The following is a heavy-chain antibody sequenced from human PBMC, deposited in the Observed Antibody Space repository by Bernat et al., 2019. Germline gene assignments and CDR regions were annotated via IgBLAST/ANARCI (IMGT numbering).Heavy chain of an antibody. CDR1: GFTFSSYA. J-gene: IGHJ6*02. CDR3: TTDPYGSGSWSYYYGMDV. CDR2: ISGSGGST. D-gene: IGHD3-10*01. Sequence: EVQLLESGGGLVQPGGSLRLSCAASGFTFSSYAMSWVRQAPGKGLEWVSAISGSGGSTYYADSVKGRFTISRDNSKNTLYLQMNSLKTEDTAVYYCTTDPYGSGSWSYYYGMDVWGQGTTVTVSS. V-gene: IGHV3-23*01.